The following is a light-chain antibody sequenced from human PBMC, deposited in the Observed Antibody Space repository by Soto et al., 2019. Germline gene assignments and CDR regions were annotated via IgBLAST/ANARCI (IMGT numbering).Light chain of an antibody. J-gene: IGLJ1*01. CDR1: TGAVTNGHY. CDR3: LLSYNGPYV. Sequence: QAFVTHYPSLTVSPGGTVTLTCGSSTGAVTNGHYPYWLQQKPGQAPRTLIYDTTNRHSWTPARFSGSLLGGKAALTLSGAQPEDEAEYYCLLSYNGPYVFGTGTKVTVL. CDR2: DTT. V-gene: IGLV7-46*01.